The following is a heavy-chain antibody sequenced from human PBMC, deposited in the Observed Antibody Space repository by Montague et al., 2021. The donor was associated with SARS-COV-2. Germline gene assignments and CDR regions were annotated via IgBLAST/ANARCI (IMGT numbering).Heavy chain of an antibody. Sequence: SHTLSLTCTVSGGSISSSNYYWDWIRQPPGKGLEWIGSIYDSGSTYYNPSLKSRVTISVDTSKNHFSLKLSSVTAADTAVYYCARRGRKLLPVATTIGGFDIWGQGTMVTVSS. V-gene: IGHV4-39*02. J-gene: IGHJ3*02. CDR2: IYDSGST. CDR1: GGSISSSNYY. CDR3: ARRGRKLLPVATTIGGFDI. D-gene: IGHD5-12*01.